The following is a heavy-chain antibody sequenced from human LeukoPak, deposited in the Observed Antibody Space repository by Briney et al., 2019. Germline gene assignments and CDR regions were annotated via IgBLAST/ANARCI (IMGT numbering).Heavy chain of an antibody. Sequence: GASVKVSCKASGGTFSSYSAISWVRQAPGQGLECLGGIIPVFGTANYAQKFHGRITITADESTSTVYMELNTLTSEDTAVYYCARVTMVRGVSLDYWGQGTLVTVSS. CDR1: GGTFSSYSA. D-gene: IGHD3-10*01. J-gene: IGHJ4*02. CDR3: ARVTMVRGVSLDY. V-gene: IGHV1-69*13. CDR2: IIPVFGTA.